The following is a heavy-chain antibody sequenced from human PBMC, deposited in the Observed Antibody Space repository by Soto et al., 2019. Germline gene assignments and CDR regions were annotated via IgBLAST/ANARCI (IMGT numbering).Heavy chain of an antibody. CDR3: ARGRYGDY. CDR1: GYAFTTYG. J-gene: IGHJ4*02. Sequence: QVHLVQSGAEVKKPGASVKVSCKGSGYAFTTYGITWVRQAPGQGLEWMGWISAHNGNTNYAQKLQGRVTVTRDTSPSTAYMELRSLRSYDTAVYYCARGRYGDYWGQGDLVTVSS. D-gene: IGHD1-1*01. CDR2: ISAHNGNT. V-gene: IGHV1-18*01.